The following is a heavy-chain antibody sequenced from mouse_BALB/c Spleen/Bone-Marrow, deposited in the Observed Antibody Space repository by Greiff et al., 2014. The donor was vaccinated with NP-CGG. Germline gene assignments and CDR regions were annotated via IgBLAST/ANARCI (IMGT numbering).Heavy chain of an antibody. J-gene: IGHJ2*01. Sequence: VQLKESGPDLVKPSQSLSLTCTVTGYSITSGYSWHWIRRFPGNKLEWMVYIHYSGYTNYNPSLKSRISITRDTSKNQFFLQLNSVTTEDTATYYCARDPIYYYGSIFDYWGQGTTLTVSS. V-gene: IGHV3-1*02. CDR3: ARDPIYYYGSIFDY. CDR2: IHYSGYT. CDR1: GYSITSGYS. D-gene: IGHD1-1*01.